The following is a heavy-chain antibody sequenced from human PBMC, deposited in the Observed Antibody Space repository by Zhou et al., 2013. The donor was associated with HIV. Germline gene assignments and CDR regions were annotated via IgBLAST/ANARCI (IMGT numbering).Heavy chain of an antibody. CDR1: GGTFSIFA. V-gene: IGHV1-69*05. CDR2: IIPMFGTT. Sequence: QVQLVQSGAELKKPGSSVKVSCKASGGTFSIFAISWVRQAPGQGLEWMGRIIPMFGTTNYAQKFQGRVTMTRDTSISTAYMELSRLRSDDTAVYYCARDFWSGYFSPYFDYWGQGTLVTVSS. J-gene: IGHJ4*02. CDR3: ARDFWSGYFSPYFDY. D-gene: IGHD3-3*01.